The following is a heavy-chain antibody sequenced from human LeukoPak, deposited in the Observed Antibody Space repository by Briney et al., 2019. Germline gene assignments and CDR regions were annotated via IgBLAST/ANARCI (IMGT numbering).Heavy chain of an antibody. V-gene: IGHV3-48*01. J-gene: IGHJ5*02. D-gene: IGHD3-10*01. CDR2: ISSASNTI. CDR1: GFTFSSYS. Sequence: GESLRLSCAASGFTFSSYSMNWVRQAPGKGLEWVSYISSASNTIYYADSVKGRFTISIDNAKNSLYLQMNSLRAEDTAMYYCARDGWFGDYNWFDPWGQGTLVTVSS. CDR3: ARDGWFGDYNWFDP.